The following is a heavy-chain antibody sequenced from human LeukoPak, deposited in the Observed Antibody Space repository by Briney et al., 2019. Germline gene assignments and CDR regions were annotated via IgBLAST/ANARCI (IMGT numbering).Heavy chain of an antibody. CDR1: GASMSRDNR. V-gene: IGHV4-4*02. CDR2: IHHTWSP. D-gene: IGHD2-8*01. Sequence: SETLSLTCAVSGASMSRDNRWSWVRQSPGKGLEWIGEIHHTWSPNYNPSFKTRVTISVDKSKNQLSLKLSSVTAADTAVYYCAQNGYYCIDVWGKGTTVTVSS. CDR3: AQNGYYCIDV. J-gene: IGHJ6*03.